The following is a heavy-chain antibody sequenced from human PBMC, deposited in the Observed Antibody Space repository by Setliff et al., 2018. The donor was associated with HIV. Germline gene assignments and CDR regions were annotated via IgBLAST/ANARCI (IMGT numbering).Heavy chain of an antibody. CDR1: GGSFSNYY. CDR2: INYIGNT. J-gene: IGHJ4*02. CDR3: ASVRTGYYRIRDY. Sequence: PSETLSLTCAVYGGSFSNYYWGWIRQPPGKGLEWIGSINYIGNTYYNPSLKSRVTISIDTSKNQFSLKLTSVTAADTAMYYCASVRTGYYRIRDYWGQGSLVTVSS. V-gene: IGHV4-34*01. D-gene: IGHD3-9*01.